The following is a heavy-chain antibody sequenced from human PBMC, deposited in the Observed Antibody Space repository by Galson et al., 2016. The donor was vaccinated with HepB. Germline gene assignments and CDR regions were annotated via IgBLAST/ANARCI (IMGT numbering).Heavy chain of an antibody. CDR2: IYHTGTS. CDR3: ARASIIPGARMIFDP. V-gene: IGHV4-4*02. J-gene: IGHJ5*02. Sequence: ETLSLTCGVSGASISDSNWWTWVRQVPEKGLEWLGEIYHTGTSNNNPFLSSRFTLSVDKSRNQFSLNVTSVTAADTAVYYCARASIIPGARMIFDPWGQGTLVTVSS. D-gene: IGHD2-2*01. CDR1: GASISDSNW.